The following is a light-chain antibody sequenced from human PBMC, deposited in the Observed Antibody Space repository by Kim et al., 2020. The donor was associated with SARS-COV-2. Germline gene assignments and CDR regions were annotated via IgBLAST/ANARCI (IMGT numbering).Light chain of an antibody. CDR1: QSVPSNS. CDR3: QQYGSSPR. J-gene: IGKJ4*01. Sequence: PEESATLACRPPQSVPSNSLSWYQQKPGQTPRLLIYGASSRAPGIPDRFSGSGSGTDFSLTISRLEPEDFAVYYCQQYGSSPRFGGGTKVDIK. V-gene: IGKV3-20*01. CDR2: GAS.